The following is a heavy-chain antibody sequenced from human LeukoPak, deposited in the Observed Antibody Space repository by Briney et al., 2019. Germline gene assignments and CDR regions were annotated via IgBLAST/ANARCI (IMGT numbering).Heavy chain of an antibody. V-gene: IGHV4-59*01. CDR2: IHYNEGT. CDR1: GGSISSYY. Sequence: PSETLSLTCSVSGGSISSYYCSWLRQSPGKGVEWIGYIHYNEGTNYNPSLKSRVTMSVDTPKSQFSLKLTYVTAADTAVYFCARDHYDSSGSHRTFDIWGQGTVVTVSS. CDR3: ARDHYDSSGSHRTFDI. D-gene: IGHD3-22*01. J-gene: IGHJ3*02.